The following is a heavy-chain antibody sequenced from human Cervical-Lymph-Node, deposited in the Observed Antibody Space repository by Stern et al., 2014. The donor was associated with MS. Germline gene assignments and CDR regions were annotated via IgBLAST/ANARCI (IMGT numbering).Heavy chain of an antibody. Sequence: EVQLVESGGGLVQPGGSLRLSCAASGFTFSTYAMTWVRQAPGKGLEWASGIGGSGDSTYRAGSVKGRFTISRDNSKNTLYLQMNSLRVEDTAVYYCARGRDILYYFDYWGQGTLVTVSS. CDR1: GFTFSTYA. CDR2: IGGSGDST. V-gene: IGHV3-23*04. J-gene: IGHJ4*02. CDR3: ARGRDILYYFDY.